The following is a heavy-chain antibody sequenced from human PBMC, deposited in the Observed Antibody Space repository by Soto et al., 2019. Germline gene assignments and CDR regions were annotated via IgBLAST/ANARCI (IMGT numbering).Heavy chain of an antibody. J-gene: IGHJ4*02. D-gene: IGHD3-22*01. Sequence: SETLSLTCAVSGSSISSSNWWSWVRQPPGKGLEWIGEIYHSGSTNYNPSLKSRVTISVDKSKNQFSLKLSSVTAADTAVYYCARSRWYYYDSSGYYGNWGQGTLVTVSS. CDR1: GSSISSSNW. CDR3: ARSRWYYYDSSGYYGN. CDR2: IYHSGST. V-gene: IGHV4-4*02.